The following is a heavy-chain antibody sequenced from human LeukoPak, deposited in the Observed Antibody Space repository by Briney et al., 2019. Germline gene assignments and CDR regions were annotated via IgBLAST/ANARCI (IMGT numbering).Heavy chain of an antibody. Sequence: EPLKISCMCSGYTFTHYSTGCVSQMPRKGLEWMGIIYPGDSDPRYSPSFQGQVTISADKSISTAYLQWSSLKASDTAMYYCARRGSYCYGNWFDPWGQGTLVTVSS. CDR2: IYPGDSDP. CDR1: GYTFTHYS. V-gene: IGHV5-51*01. D-gene: IGHD5-18*01. J-gene: IGHJ5*02. CDR3: ARRGSYCYGNWFDP.